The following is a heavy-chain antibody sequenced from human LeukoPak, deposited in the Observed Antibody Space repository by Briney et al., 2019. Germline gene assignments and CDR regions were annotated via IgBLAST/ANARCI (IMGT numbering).Heavy chain of an antibody. CDR3: ARQGGGFWYFDL. J-gene: IGHJ2*01. CDR2: IYYSGST. Sequence: PSETLSLTCTVSGGSISSHYWSWIRQPPGKGLEWIGYIYYSGSTNYNPSLKSRVTISVDTSKNQFSLKLSSVTAADTAVYYCARQGGGFWYFDLWGRGTLVTVSS. V-gene: IGHV4-59*08. CDR1: GGSISSHY. D-gene: IGHD6-25*01.